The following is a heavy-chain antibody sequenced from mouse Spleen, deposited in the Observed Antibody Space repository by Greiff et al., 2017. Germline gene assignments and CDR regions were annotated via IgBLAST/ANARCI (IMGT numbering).Heavy chain of an antibody. CDR3: ARKLLPGYAMDY. CDR2: ISYDGSN. J-gene: IGHJ4*01. CDR1: GYSITSGYY. V-gene: IGHV3-6*01. D-gene: IGHD2-12*01. Sequence: EVQLQESGPGLVKPSQSLSLTCSVTGYSITSGYYWNWIRQFPGNKLEWMGYISYDGSNNYNPSLKNRISITRDTSKNQFFLKLNSVTTEDTATYYCARKLLPGYAMDYWGQGTSVTVSS.